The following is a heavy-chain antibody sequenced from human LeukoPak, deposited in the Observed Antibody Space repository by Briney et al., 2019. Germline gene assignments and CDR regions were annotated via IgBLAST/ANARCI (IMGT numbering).Heavy chain of an antibody. CDR2: INHSGST. Sequence: SETLSLTCAVYGGSFSGYYWSWIRQPPGKGLEWIGEINHSGSTNYNPSLKSRVTISVDTSKNQFSLKLSSVTAADTAVYYCARSLYSSSWYYFDYWDQATLVTVSS. J-gene: IGHJ4*02. D-gene: IGHD6-13*01. CDR3: ARSLYSSSWYYFDY. CDR1: GGSFSGYY. V-gene: IGHV4-34*01.